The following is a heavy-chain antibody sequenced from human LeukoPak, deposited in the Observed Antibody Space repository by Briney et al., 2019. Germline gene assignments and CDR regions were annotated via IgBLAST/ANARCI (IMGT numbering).Heavy chain of an antibody. J-gene: IGHJ5*02. CDR2: TIYSGYT. V-gene: IGHV4-31*03. CDR3: ARDAKYVWGNYRWFDP. Sequence: SETLSLTCTVSGGSISSGGYYWSWIRQHPGKGLEWIGYTIYSGYTHYNPSLKSRVTISVDTSNNQFFLKLSSVTAADTAVYYCARDAKYVWGNYRWFDPWGQGVLVTVSS. CDR1: GGSISSGGYY. D-gene: IGHD3-16*02.